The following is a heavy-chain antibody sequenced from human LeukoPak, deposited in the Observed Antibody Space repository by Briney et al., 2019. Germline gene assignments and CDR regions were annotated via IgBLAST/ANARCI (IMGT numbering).Heavy chain of an antibody. J-gene: IGHJ6*02. CDR1: GFTFDDYA. D-gene: IGHD4-17*01. CDR2: ISWNSGSI. CDR3: AKDMRGDYPYYYYYGMDV. V-gene: IGHV3-9*01. Sequence: GGSLRLSCAASGFTFDDYAMHWVRQAPGKGLEWVSGISWNSGSIGYADSVKGRFTISRDNAKNSLYLQTNSLRAEDTALYYCAKDMRGDYPYYYYYGMDVWGQGTTVTVSS.